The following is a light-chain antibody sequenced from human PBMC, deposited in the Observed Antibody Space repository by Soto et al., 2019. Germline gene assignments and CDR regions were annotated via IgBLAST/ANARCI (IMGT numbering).Light chain of an antibody. CDR1: QSVLHSSNNKNY. Sequence: DIVMTQSPDSLAVSLGERATINCKSSQSVLHSSNNKNYLAWYQQKPRQPPKLLIYWASTRESGVPDRFSGSGSGTDFTLTISSLQAEDVAVYYCQQYYSTPTFGQGTKVDSK. V-gene: IGKV4-1*01. CDR2: WAS. CDR3: QQYYSTPT. J-gene: IGKJ1*01.